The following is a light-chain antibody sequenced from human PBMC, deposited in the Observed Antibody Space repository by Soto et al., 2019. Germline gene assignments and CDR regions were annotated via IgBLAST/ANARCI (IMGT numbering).Light chain of an antibody. CDR2: EVS. CDR1: SSDGGGYKY. CDR3: SSYTSSSTPYV. Sequence: QSALTQPASVSGSPGQSITISCTGTSSDGGGYKYVSWYQQHPGKAPKLMIYEVSNRPSGVSNRFSGSKSGNTASLTISGLQAEDEADYYCSSYTSSSTPYVFGTGTKLTVL. V-gene: IGLV2-14*01. J-gene: IGLJ1*01.